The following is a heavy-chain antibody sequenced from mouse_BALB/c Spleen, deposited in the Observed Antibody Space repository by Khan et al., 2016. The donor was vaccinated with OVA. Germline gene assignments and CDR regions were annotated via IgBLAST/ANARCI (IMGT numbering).Heavy chain of an antibody. J-gene: IGHJ2*01. CDR1: GYTFTTYW. CDR3: TRDRIDY. V-gene: IGHV1-7*01. CDR2: INPTSGYT. Sequence: QVQLQQSGAELAKPGASVKMSCKASGYTFTTYWMHWVKQRPGQGLEWIGYINPTSGYTDYTEKFKDRATLSVDRSSSTAYMHLSSLTSEDSAVFSTTRDRIDYWGQGTTLTVSS.